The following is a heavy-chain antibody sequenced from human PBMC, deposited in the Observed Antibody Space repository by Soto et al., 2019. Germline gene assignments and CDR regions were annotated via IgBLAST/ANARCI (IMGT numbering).Heavy chain of an antibody. CDR3: ERDWINDSSLVIIYYFDY. V-gene: IGHV3-7*01. Sequence: PGRSLRLSCAASGFTFSSYWMSWVRQATGKGLEWVAKIKQDGSEKYYVNSVKGRITISRDNAKNSLYLQMNRLRDEDTAVYYCERDWINDSSLVIIYYFDYWGQGTLVTVS. CDR2: IKQDGSEK. D-gene: IGHD3-22*01. J-gene: IGHJ4*02. CDR1: GFTFSSYW.